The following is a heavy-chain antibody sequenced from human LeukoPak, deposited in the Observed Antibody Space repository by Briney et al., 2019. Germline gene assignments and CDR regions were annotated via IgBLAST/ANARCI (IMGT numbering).Heavy chain of an antibody. CDR2: IYYSGSA. V-gene: IGHV4-59*11. J-gene: IGHJ3*02. D-gene: IGHD2-8*01. CDR1: GGSISSHY. CDR3: ARELGYCTNGVRYMGAFDI. Sequence: SETLSLTCTVSGGSISSHYWSWIRQPPGKGLEWIGYIYYSGSANYNPSLKSRVTISVDTSKNQFSLKLSSVTAADTAVYYCARELGYCTNGVRYMGAFDIWGQGTMVTVSS.